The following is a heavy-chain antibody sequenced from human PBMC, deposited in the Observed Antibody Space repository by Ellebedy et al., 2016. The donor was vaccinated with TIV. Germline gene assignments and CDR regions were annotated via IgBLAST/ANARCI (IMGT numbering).Heavy chain of an antibody. J-gene: IGHJ4*02. CDR2: ISGSGGMM. CDR3: ARGTLNNDWGLGF. D-gene: IGHD3-9*01. V-gene: IGHV3-48*03. Sequence: GESLKISCVASGFIFSSYYMTWVRQAPGKGLEWISYISGSGGMMDHADSVKGRFTISRDNAKNSLYLQLSSLRAEDTAVYYCARGTLNNDWGLGFWGQGTLVTVSS. CDR1: GFIFSSYY.